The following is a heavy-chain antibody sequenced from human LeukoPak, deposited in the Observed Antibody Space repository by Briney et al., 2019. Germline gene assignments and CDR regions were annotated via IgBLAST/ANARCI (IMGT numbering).Heavy chain of an antibody. CDR3: ASDITMVRGVIYY. V-gene: IGHV4-59*12. CDR2: IYYSGST. J-gene: IGHJ4*02. CDR1: GGSISSYY. Sequence: SETLSLTCTVSGGSISSYYWSWIRQPPGKGLEWIGSIYYSGSTYYNPSLKSRVTISVDASKNQFSLKLSSVTAADTAVYYCASDITMVRGVIYYWGQGTLVTVSS. D-gene: IGHD3-10*01.